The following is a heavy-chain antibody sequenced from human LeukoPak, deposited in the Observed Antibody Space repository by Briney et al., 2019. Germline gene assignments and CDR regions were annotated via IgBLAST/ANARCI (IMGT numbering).Heavy chain of an antibody. D-gene: IGHD3-10*01. CDR3: ARGVRNNYSSDY. CDR1: GFTFSDYW. Sequence: GGSLRLSCAASGFTFSDYWMHWVRQAPGKGLVWVSRINGDGSITTYADSVKGRFTISRDNAKNTVYLVVNSLRAEDTAVYYCARGVRNNYSSDYWGQGTLVTVSS. CDR2: INGDGSIT. J-gene: IGHJ4*02. V-gene: IGHV3-74*01.